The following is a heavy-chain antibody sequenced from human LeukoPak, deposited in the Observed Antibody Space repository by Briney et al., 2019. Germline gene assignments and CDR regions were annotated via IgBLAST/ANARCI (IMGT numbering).Heavy chain of an antibody. Sequence: ESGPTLVNPTQTLTLTCTFSGFSLSTSGMGVGWIRQPPGKALEWLALIYWDDDKRYSPSLKSRLTITKDTSKNQVVLTMTNMDPVDTATYFCAHRLCDSSGWYGFDFQHWGQGTLVTVSS. V-gene: IGHV2-5*02. CDR1: GFSLSTSGMG. CDR2: IYWDDDK. J-gene: IGHJ1*01. D-gene: IGHD6-19*01. CDR3: AHRLCDSSGWYGFDFQH.